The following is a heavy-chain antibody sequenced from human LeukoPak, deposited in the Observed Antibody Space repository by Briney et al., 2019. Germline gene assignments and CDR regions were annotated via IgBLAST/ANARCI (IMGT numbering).Heavy chain of an antibody. J-gene: IGHJ4*02. CDR2: MDDSGRII. D-gene: IGHD6-13*01. CDR3: ARVRRAAADALRYFDY. Sequence: GGSLRLSCAASGSSFIDYYMSWIRQAPGKGLEWVSYMDDSGRIIYYGGSVQGRFTISRDNARNSLFLQMNSLTAEDTAVYFCARVRRAAADALRYFDYWGQGTLVTVSS. V-gene: IGHV3-11*04. CDR1: GSSFIDYY.